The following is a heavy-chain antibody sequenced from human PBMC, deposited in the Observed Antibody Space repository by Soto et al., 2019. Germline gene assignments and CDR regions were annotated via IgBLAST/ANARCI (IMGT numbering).Heavy chain of an antibody. J-gene: IGHJ6*02. CDR2: ISYSGST. D-gene: IGHD5-18*01. CDR3: AREGVTPSYYYYYGMDV. CDR1: GGSISSYY. V-gene: IGHV4-59*01. Sequence: PSETLSLTCTVSGGSISSYYWSWIRQPLGKGLEWIGYISYSGSTNYNPSLKSRVTISVGTSKNQFSLKLSSVTAADTAVYYCAREGVTPSYYYYYGMDVWGQGTTVTVSS.